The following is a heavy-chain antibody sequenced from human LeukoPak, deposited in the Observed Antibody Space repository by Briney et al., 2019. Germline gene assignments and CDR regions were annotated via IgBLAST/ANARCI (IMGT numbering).Heavy chain of an antibody. V-gene: IGHV3-11*01. J-gene: IGHJ4*02. CDR3: AREGWLQPQYYFDY. D-gene: IGHD5-24*01. CDR2: ISSGGSTI. Sequence: GGSLRLSCAASGFIFRDYYMSWIRQAPGKGVEWISYISSGGSTIYYTDSVKGRFTISRDDAKNSLYLHMNNLRAEDTAVYYCAREGWLQPQYYFDYWGQGTLVTVSS. CDR1: GFIFRDYY.